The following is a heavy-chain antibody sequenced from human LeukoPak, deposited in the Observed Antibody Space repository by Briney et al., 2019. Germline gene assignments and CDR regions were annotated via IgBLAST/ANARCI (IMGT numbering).Heavy chain of an antibody. V-gene: IGHV3-13*01. CDR1: GFTFSSYD. CDR3: ARVSVVRGYDY. D-gene: IGHD2-15*01. Sequence: GGSLRLSCAASGFTFSSYDMHWVRQATGKGLEWVSAIGTAGDTYYQGSVKGRFTISRENAKNSLYLQMNSLRAGDTAVYYCARVSVVRGYDYWGQGTLVTVSS. J-gene: IGHJ4*02. CDR2: IGTAGDT.